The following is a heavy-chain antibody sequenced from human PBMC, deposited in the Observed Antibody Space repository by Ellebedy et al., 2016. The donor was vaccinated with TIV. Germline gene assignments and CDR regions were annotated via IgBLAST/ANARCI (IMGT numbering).Heavy chain of an antibody. CDR2: INPNSGGT. V-gene: IGHV1-2*02. Sequence: AASVKVSCKASGYTFTAYYMHWVRQAPGQGLEWMGWINPNSGGTNYAQKFQGRVTMTRDTSISTAYMELSRLRSDDTAVYYCARDPLWDIWFGELSGMDVWGQGTTVTVSS. CDR1: GYTFTAYY. D-gene: IGHD3-10*01. CDR3: ARDPLWDIWFGELSGMDV. J-gene: IGHJ6*02.